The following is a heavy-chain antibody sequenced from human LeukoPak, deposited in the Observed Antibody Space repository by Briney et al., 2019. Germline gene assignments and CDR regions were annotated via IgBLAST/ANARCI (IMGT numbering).Heavy chain of an antibody. V-gene: IGHV3-30-3*01. D-gene: IGHD1-26*01. CDR3: ARDRWELLSGGMDV. J-gene: IGHJ4*02. CDR2: ISYDGSNK. Sequence: GRSLRLSCAASGFTFSSYAMHWVRQAPGKGLEWVAVISYDGSNKYYADSVKGRFTISRDNSKNTLYLQMNSLRAEDTAVYYCARDRWELLSGGMDVWGQGTLVTVSS. CDR1: GFTFSSYA.